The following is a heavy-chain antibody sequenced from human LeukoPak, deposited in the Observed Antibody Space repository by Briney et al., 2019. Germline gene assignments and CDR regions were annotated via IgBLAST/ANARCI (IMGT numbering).Heavy chain of an antibody. J-gene: IGHJ5*02. CDR1: GYTFTSYG. CDR3: ARDLIVAAAGPNWFDP. CDR2: ISAYNGNT. V-gene: IGHV1-18*01. D-gene: IGHD6-13*01. Sequence: ASVKVSCKASGYTFTSYGISWVRQAPGQGLEWMGWISAYNGNTNYAQKLQGRATMTTDTSTSTAYMELRSLRSDDTAVYYCARDLIVAAAGPNWFDPWGQGTLVTVSS.